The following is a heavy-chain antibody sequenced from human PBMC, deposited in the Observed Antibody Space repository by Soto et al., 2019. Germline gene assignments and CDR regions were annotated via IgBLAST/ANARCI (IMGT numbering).Heavy chain of an antibody. V-gene: IGHV3-48*01. CDR1: GFTFSTYS. CDR2: ISSGSSTI. D-gene: IGHD3-22*01. J-gene: IGHJ4*02. Sequence: GGSLRLSCAASGFTFSTYSMNWVRQAPGKGLEWVSYISSGSSTIYYADSVQGRFTISRDNSKNTLYLQMNSLRAEDTAVYYCAKTKKIYDSSGYYYIDYWGQGTLVTVSS. CDR3: AKTKKIYDSSGYYYIDY.